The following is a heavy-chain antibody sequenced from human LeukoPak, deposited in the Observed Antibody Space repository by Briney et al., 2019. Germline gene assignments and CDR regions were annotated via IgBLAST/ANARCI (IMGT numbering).Heavy chain of an antibody. V-gene: IGHV3-30*02. CDR1: GFTCSSYG. CDR3: AKRGIVVVPAAGIYYYYMDV. J-gene: IGHJ6*03. CDR2: IRYDGSNK. D-gene: IGHD2-2*01. Sequence: GGSLRLXCAASGFTCSSYGMHWVRQAPGKGLEWVAFIRYDGSNKYYADSVKGRFTISRDNSKNTLYLQMNSLRAEDTAVYYCAKRGIVVVPAAGIYYYYMDVWGKGTTVTVSS.